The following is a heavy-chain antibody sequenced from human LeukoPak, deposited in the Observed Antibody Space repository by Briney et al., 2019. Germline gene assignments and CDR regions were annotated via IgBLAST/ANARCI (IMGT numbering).Heavy chain of an antibody. J-gene: IGHJ4*02. Sequence: SETLSLTCTVSGGSISSGSYYWSWIRQPAGKGLEWIGRIYTSGSTNYNPSLKSRVTISVDTSKNQFSLKLSSVTAADTAVYYCRAGATSPTWFDYWGQGTLVTVSS. D-gene: IGHD1-26*01. CDR2: IYTSGST. CDR3: RAGATSPTWFDY. V-gene: IGHV4-61*02. CDR1: GGSISSGSYY.